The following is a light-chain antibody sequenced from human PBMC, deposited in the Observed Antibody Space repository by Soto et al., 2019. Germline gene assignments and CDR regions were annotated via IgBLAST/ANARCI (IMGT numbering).Light chain of an antibody. J-gene: IGKJ5*01. CDR3: QQLNSYPIT. V-gene: IGKV1-39*01. CDR2: AAS. CDR1: QSISNH. Sequence: EIQMTRNPSSLSASVTDVLTITCRASQSISNHLTWYQQKPGKGPNLLIYAASSLQRGVPSRFSGSGSGRDFVLTISSLQPEDSATYYCQQLNSYPITFGQGTRLEIK.